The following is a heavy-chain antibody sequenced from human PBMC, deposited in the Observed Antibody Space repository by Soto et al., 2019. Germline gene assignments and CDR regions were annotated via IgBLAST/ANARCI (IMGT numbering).Heavy chain of an antibody. Sequence: QVQLVQSGAEVKKPGASVKVSCKASGYTFTSYGISWVRQAPGQGLEWMGWISAYNGNTNYAQKLQGRVTMTTDTSTSTANMELRSLRSDDTAVYYCAKDSHSIAVTTYFDYWGQGTLVTVSS. J-gene: IGHJ4*02. V-gene: IGHV1-18*01. CDR3: AKDSHSIAVTTYFDY. CDR1: GYTFTSYG. D-gene: IGHD6-19*01. CDR2: ISAYNGNT.